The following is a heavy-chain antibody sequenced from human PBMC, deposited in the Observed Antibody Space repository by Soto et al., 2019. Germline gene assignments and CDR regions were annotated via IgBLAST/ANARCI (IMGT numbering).Heavy chain of an antibody. D-gene: IGHD3-22*01. CDR3: AKGVRSYYYYGMDV. CDR2: ISGSGGST. Sequence: EVQLLESGGDLLQPGGSLRLSCAASGFTFSSYAMTWVRQAPGKGLEWVSGISGSGGSTYYADSVKGRFTISRDNSKNTMYLQMNSLRAEDTAVYYCAKGVRSYYYYGMDVWGQGTTVTVSS. CDR1: GFTFSSYA. J-gene: IGHJ6*02. V-gene: IGHV3-23*01.